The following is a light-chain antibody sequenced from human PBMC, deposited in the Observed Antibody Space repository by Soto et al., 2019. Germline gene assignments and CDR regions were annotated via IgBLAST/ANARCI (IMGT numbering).Light chain of an antibody. CDR3: QQANSFPRT. CDR2: AVS. CDR1: QGINTW. Sequence: DLQMTQSPSSVSASVGDRVTITCRASQGINTWLAWYQQKPGKAPNLLIYAVSSLHSGVPSRFSGSGSGTDFTLTINSLQPEDVATYFCQQANSFPRTFGGGTTVEIK. V-gene: IGKV1-12*01. J-gene: IGKJ4*01.